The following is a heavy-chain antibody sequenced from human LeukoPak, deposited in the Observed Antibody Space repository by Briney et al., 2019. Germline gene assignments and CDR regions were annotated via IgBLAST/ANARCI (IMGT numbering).Heavy chain of an antibody. CDR2: IYYSGST. CDR1: GGSISTGDYY. D-gene: IGHD3-22*01. Sequence: SETLSLTCTVSGGSISTGDYYWSWIRQPPGKGLEYIGYIYYSGSTYYNPSLKSRITISVDTSKNQSSLKLSSVPAADTAVYYCAVGHYYHSSGYLFDSWGQGTLVTVSS. CDR3: AVGHYYHSSGYLFDS. J-gene: IGHJ4*02. V-gene: IGHV4-30-4*01.